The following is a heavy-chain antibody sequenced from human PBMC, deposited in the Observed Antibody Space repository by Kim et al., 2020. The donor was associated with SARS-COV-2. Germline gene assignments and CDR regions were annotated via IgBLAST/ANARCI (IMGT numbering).Heavy chain of an antibody. CDR1: GYSISSGYY. J-gene: IGHJ3*02. D-gene: IGHD3-16*01. CDR2: IYHSGST. V-gene: IGHV4-38-2*02. CDR3: ARDSDDYASGGAFDI. Sequence: SETLSLTCTVSGYSISSGYYWGWIRQPPGKGLEWIGSIYHSGSTYYNPSLKSRVTISVDTSKNQFSLKLSSVTAADTAVYYCARDSDDYASGGAFDIWGQGTMVTVSS.